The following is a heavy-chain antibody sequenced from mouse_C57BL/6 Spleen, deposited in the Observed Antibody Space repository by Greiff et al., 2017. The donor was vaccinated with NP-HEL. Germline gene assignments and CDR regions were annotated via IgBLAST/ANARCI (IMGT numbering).Heavy chain of an antibody. CDR2: IYPGSGNT. Sequence: QVQLKQSGPELVKPGASVKISCKASGYTFTDYYINWVKQRPGQGLEWIGWIYPGSGNTKYNEKFKGKATLTVDTSSSTAYMQLSSLTSEDSAVYFCAREREAYYGSSSFDYWGQGTTLTVSS. J-gene: IGHJ2*01. CDR1: GYTFTDYY. V-gene: IGHV1-84*01. CDR3: AREREAYYGSSSFDY. D-gene: IGHD1-1*01.